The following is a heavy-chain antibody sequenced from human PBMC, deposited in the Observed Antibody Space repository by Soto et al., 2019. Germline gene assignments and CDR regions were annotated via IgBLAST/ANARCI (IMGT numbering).Heavy chain of an antibody. CDR2: INHNSGGT. J-gene: IGHJ4*02. CDR1: GYTFTGYY. V-gene: IGHV1-2*02. CDR3: SRTSRGVVTPFDY. Sequence: AAVKVSCKASGYTFTGYYMHGVGQAAGQGREGMGWINHNSGGTNYSQNFLGRVTTTRNTSISTAYMELSRLISADTAVYYCSRTSRGVVTPFDYWGQGTLVTVSS. D-gene: IGHD3-3*01.